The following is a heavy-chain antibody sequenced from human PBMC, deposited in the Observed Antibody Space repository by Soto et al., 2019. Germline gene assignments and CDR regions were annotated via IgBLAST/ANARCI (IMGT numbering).Heavy chain of an antibody. V-gene: IGHV3-30-3*01. CDR1: GFTFSSYA. CDR2: ISYDGSNK. CDR3: ARECETFEGYYFDY. J-gene: IGHJ4*02. Sequence: PGGSLRLSCAASGFTFSSYAMHWVRQAPGKGLEWVAVISYDGSNKYYADSVKGRFTISRDNSKNTLYLQMNSLRAEDTAVYYCARECETFEGYYFDYWGQGTLVTVSS. D-gene: IGHD3-3*02.